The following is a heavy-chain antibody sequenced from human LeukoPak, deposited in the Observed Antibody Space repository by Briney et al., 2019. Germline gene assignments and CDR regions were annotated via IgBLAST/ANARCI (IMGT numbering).Heavy chain of an antibody. CDR1: GFTVSSNY. J-gene: IGHJ5*02. CDR2: IFSSNNT. D-gene: IGHD3-22*01. Sequence: GGSLRLSCAASGFTVSSNYMSWVRQAPGKGLEWVSIIFSSNNTYYADSVKGRFTTSRDNSKNTLYLQMNSLRAEDTAVYYCARDHYYDSSGYRFDPWGQGTLVTVSS. CDR3: ARDHYYDSSGYRFDP. V-gene: IGHV3-53*01.